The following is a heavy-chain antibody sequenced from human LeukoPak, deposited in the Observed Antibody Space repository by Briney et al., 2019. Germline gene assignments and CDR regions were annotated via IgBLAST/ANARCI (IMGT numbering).Heavy chain of an antibody. CDR2: INHSGST. J-gene: IGHJ4*02. CDR3: ARATVTTVTHYAYDY. CDR1: GGSFSGYY. D-gene: IGHD4-17*01. V-gene: IGHV4-34*01. Sequence: SETLSLTCAVYGGSFSGYYWSWIRQPPGKGLEWIGEINHSGSTNYNPSLKSRVTISVDTSKNQFSLKLSSVTAADTAVYYCARATVTTVTHYAYDYWGQGTLVTVSS.